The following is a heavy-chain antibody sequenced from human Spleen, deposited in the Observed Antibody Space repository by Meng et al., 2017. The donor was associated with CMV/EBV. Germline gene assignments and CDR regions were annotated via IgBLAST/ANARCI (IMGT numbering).Heavy chain of an antibody. CDR1: GFTFSSYS. Sequence: GGSLRLSCAASGFTFSSYSMNWVRQAPGKGLEWVSSISSSSSYIYYADPVKGRFTISRDDSKNTLYLQMDSLRVEDTAVYYCARDPLRGSPDYLDYWGQGALVTVSS. CDR2: ISSSSSYI. CDR3: ARDPLRGSPDYLDY. D-gene: IGHD1-26*01. V-gene: IGHV3-21*01. J-gene: IGHJ4*02.